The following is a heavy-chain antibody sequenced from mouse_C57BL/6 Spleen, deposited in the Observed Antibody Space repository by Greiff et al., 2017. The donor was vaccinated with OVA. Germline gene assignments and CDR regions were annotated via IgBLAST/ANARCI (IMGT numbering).Heavy chain of an antibody. D-gene: IGHD2-5*01. J-gene: IGHJ4*01. CDR2: INPYNGGT. V-gene: IGHV1-19*01. CDR3: ARAAYSNSYDAMDY. Sequence: EVQLQQSGPVLVKPGASVKMSCKASGYTFTDYYMNWVKQSHGKSLEWIGDINPYNGGTSYNQKFKGKATLTVDKSSSTAYMELNSLPSEDSAVSYCARAAYSNSYDAMDYWGQGTSVTVSA. CDR1: GYTFTDYY.